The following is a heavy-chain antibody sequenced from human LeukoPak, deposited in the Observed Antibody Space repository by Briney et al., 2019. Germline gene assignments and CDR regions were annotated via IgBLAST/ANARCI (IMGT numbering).Heavy chain of an antibody. V-gene: IGHV3-23*01. Sequence: GGSLRLSCAASGFTFGSLAMYWVRQAPGKGLEWIAGIFGSGGSPHCADSVRGRFTISRDNSKNTVYLQINSLRAEDTAVYYCGKTTAGYSSGQKPAWPVDYWGQGTLVTVSS. CDR2: IFGSGGSP. J-gene: IGHJ4*02. CDR1: GFTFGSLA. CDR3: GKTTAGYSSGQKPAWPVDY. D-gene: IGHD5-18*01.